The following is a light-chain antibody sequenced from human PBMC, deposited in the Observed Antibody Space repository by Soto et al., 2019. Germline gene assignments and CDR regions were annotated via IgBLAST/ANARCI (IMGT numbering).Light chain of an antibody. CDR3: QVWDSSTARV. J-gene: IGLJ3*02. CDR1: NIGSKN. CDR2: RDS. Sequence: SYELTQPLSVSVALGQTARITCGGNNIGSKNVHWYQQKPGQAPVLVIYRDSNRPSGIAERFSGSNSGNTATLTNSRAQAGDEADYYCQVWDSSTARVFGGGTKVTVL. V-gene: IGLV3-9*01.